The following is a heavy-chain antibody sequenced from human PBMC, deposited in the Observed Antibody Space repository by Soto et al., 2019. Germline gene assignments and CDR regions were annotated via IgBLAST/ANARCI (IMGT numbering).Heavy chain of an antibody. CDR1: GYTFTSYG. CDR2: ISAYNGNT. Sequence: GASVKVSCKASGYTFTSYGTSWVRQAPGQGLEWMGWISAYNGNTNYAQKLQGRVTMTTDTSTSTAYMELRSLRSDDTAVYYCARVNRSSSWSKTYYYYGMDVWGQGTTVTV. J-gene: IGHJ6*02. V-gene: IGHV1-18*04. CDR3: ARVNRSSSWSKTYYYYGMDV. D-gene: IGHD6-13*01.